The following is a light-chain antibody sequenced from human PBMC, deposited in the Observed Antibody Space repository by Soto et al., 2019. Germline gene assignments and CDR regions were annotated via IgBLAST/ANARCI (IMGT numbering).Light chain of an antibody. CDR2: GAS. V-gene: IGKV3-15*01. J-gene: IGKJ1*01. Sequence: EIVMTQSPATLSVSPGERATLSCRASQNVATNLAWYQQRPGQAPRLLIFGASTRATDIPARFSGSGSGTEFTLTISSLQSEDFAVYYCQQYNNWPPWTFGQGTPVDI. CDR3: QQYNNWPPWT. CDR1: QNVATN.